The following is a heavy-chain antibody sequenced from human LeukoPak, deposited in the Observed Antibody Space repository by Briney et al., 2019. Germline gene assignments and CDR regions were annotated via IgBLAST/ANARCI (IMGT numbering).Heavy chain of an antibody. V-gene: IGHV4-30-2*01. CDR1: GGSISSGGYS. CDR2: IYHSGSA. J-gene: IGHJ4*02. Sequence: SQTLSLTCAVSGGSISSGGYSWSWIRQPPGKGLEWIGYIYHSGSAYYNPSLKSRVTISVDTSKNQFSLKLSSVTAADTAVYYCARGGVEFPPTQIVVVPAALGHLAYFDYWGQGTLVTVSS. CDR3: ARGGVEFPPTQIVVVPAALGHLAYFDY. D-gene: IGHD2-2*01.